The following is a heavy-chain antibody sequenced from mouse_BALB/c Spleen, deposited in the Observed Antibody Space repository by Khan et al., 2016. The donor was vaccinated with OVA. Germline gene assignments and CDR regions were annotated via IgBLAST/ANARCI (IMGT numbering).Heavy chain of an antibody. CDR1: GFSLTDYA. Sequence: QVQLKESGPGLVSPSQNLSITCTVSGFSLTDYAVSWIRQPPGKGLEWLGVIWAGGSEYYNSALKSRLSISKENSRGQVCLNMNSMQTDDTAMYYCAKDPPYYGMDQWGQGTSVTVSS. J-gene: IGHJ4*01. CDR2: IWAGGSE. V-gene: IGHV2-6-5*01. CDR3: AKDPPYYGMDQ.